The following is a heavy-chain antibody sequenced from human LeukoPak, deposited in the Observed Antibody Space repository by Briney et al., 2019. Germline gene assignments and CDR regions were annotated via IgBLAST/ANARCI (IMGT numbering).Heavy chain of an antibody. Sequence: HPGGSLRLSCAASGFTFSSYAMSWVRQAPGKGLEWVSAISGSGGSTYYADSVKGRFTISRDNAKNSLYLQMNSLRAEDTAVYYCARDLRSEWLRPGYFDYWGQGTLVTVSS. V-gene: IGHV3-23*01. D-gene: IGHD3-3*01. CDR3: ARDLRSEWLRPGYFDY. J-gene: IGHJ4*02. CDR2: ISGSGGST. CDR1: GFTFSSYA.